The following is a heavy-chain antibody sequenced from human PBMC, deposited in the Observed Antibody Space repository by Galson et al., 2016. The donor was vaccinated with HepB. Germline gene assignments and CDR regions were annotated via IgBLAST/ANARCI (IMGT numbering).Heavy chain of an antibody. D-gene: IGHD3-9*01. CDR3: ARGRLGKFDF. J-gene: IGHJ5*01. CDR2: MYSSGNT. Sequence: SETLSLTCTVSGVSVSRGSHYWSWIRQSPGTGLEWIGYMYSSGNTKFNPSLRSRATISLDMSKNGFSLRLNSVTAADTAVYYCARGRLGKFDFWGQGTLVLVSS. V-gene: IGHV4-61*03. CDR1: GVSVSRGSHY.